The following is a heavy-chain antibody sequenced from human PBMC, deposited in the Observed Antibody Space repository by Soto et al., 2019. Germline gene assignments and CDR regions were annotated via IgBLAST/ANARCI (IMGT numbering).Heavy chain of an antibody. Sequence: SETLSLTCTVSGDSRSRFYWSWVRQSAGKGLEWIGRIYTSGSTTYSPSLQSRVTMSLDTSKNLLSLKLTSVTAADTAVYYCARDSVAGAMDVWGQGTTVTVSS. J-gene: IGHJ6*02. CDR1: GDSRSRFY. CDR2: IYTSGST. V-gene: IGHV4-4*07. D-gene: IGHD6-19*01. CDR3: ARDSVAGAMDV.